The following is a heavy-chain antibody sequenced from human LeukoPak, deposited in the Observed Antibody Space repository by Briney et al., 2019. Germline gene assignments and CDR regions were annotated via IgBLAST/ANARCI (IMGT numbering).Heavy chain of an antibody. CDR3: AKDRGGGVYSYGLNWFDP. D-gene: IGHD5-18*01. V-gene: IGHV3-30*02. J-gene: IGHJ5*02. CDR2: IRYDGSNK. CDR1: GFTFSSYG. Sequence: GGSLRLSCAASGFTFSSYGIHWVRQAPGKGLEWVAFIRYDGSNKYYADSVKGRFTISRDNSKNTLYLQMNSLRAEDTAVYYCAKDRGGGVYSYGLNWFDPWGQGTLVTVSS.